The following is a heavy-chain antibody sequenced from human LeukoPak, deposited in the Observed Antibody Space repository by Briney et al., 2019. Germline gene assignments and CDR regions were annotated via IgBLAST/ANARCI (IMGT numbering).Heavy chain of an antibody. D-gene: IGHD6-19*01. CDR3: ARVGSGWYDY. CDR2: IYYSGST. Sequence: PSETLSLTCTVSSGSISSYYWSWIRQPPGKGLEWIGYIYYSGSTNYNPSLKSRVTISVDTTKNQFSLKLSSVTAADTAVYYCARVGSGWYDYWGQGTLVTVSS. CDR1: SGSISSYY. J-gene: IGHJ4*02. V-gene: IGHV4-59*01.